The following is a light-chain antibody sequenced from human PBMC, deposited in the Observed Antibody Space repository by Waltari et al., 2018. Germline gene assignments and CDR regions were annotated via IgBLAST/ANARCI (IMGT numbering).Light chain of an antibody. V-gene: IGLV1-44*01. J-gene: IGLJ3*02. CDR3: AAWDDSLNGWV. CDR1: SSNIGSTT. CDR2: SNK. Sequence: QSVLTQPPSASGTPGQRVTISCSGRSSNIGSTTVNWYQQLPGTAPKLLIYSNKQRPSGVPDRFSGSKSGTSASLAISGLQSEDEADYYCAAWDDSLNGWVFGGGTKLTVL.